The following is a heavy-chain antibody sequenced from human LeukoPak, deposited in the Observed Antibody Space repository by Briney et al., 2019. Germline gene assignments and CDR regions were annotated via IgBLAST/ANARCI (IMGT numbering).Heavy chain of an antibody. CDR1: GGSISSYY. V-gene: IGHV4-59*01. Sequence: SETLSLTCTVSGGSISSYYWSWIRQPPGKGLEWIGYIYYSGSTNYNPSLKSRVTISVDTSKNQFSLKLSSVTAADTAVHYCAREEVGAFDYWGQGTLVTVSS. CDR3: AREEVGAFDY. J-gene: IGHJ4*02. CDR2: IYYSGST. D-gene: IGHD1-26*01.